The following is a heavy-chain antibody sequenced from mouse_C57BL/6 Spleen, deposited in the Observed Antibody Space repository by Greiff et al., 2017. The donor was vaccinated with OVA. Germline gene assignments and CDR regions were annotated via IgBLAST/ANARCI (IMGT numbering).Heavy chain of an antibody. CDR3: ARSPTVVERVSYAMDY. Sequence: VQLQQSGPELVKPGASVKMSCKASGYTFTDYNMHWVKQSHGKSLEWIGYINPNNGGTSYNQKFKGKATLTVNKSSSTAYMELRSLTSEDSAVYYCARSPTVVERVSYAMDYWGQGTSVTVSS. CDR2: INPNNGGT. J-gene: IGHJ4*01. D-gene: IGHD1-1*01. CDR1: GYTFTDYN. V-gene: IGHV1-22*01.